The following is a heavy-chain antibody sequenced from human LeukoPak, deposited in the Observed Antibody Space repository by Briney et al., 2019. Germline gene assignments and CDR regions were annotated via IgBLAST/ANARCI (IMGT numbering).Heavy chain of an antibody. CDR3: ARHHCSGGSCYSAVGFDP. J-gene: IGHJ5*02. Sequence: GESLRISCKGSGYGFTSYWISWVRQMPGKGLEWMGRIDPSDSYTNYSTSFQGHVTISSDKSITTAYLQWSSLKASDTAMYYCARHHCSGGSCYSAVGFDPWGQGTLVTVSS. CDR2: IDPSDSYT. V-gene: IGHV5-10-1*01. CDR1: GYGFTSYW. D-gene: IGHD2-15*01.